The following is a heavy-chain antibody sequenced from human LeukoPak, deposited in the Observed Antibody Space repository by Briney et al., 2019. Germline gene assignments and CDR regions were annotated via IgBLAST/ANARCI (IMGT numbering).Heavy chain of an antibody. Sequence: GGSLRLSCAASGFTFDDYTMHWVRQAPGKGLEWVSLISWDGGSTYYADSVKGRFTISRDNSKNSLYLQMNSLRTEDTALYYCAKGGYYGSGSYFRYMDVWGKGTTVTIS. V-gene: IGHV3-43*01. D-gene: IGHD3-10*01. CDR2: ISWDGGST. CDR3: AKGGYYGSGSYFRYMDV. CDR1: GFTFDDYT. J-gene: IGHJ6*03.